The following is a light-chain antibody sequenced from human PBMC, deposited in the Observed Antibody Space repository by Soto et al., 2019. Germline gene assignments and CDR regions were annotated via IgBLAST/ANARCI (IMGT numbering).Light chain of an antibody. Sequence: IQLTQSPSSLSASVGDSVTITCRASQDINNYLAWYQQQPGKAPKVLIYGASTLESGVPSRFSGSGSGTDFTLTISSLQPEDFATYYCQQLSAYPWTCCQGTKVEV. CDR3: QQLSAYPWT. CDR1: QDINNY. J-gene: IGKJ1*01. V-gene: IGKV1-9*01. CDR2: GAS.